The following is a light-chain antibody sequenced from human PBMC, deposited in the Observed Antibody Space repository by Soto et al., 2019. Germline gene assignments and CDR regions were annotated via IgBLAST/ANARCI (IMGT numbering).Light chain of an antibody. Sequence: DIILTQTPLSSPVTLGQPASISCRSSQSLVHGDGDTYLSWLQQRPVQRQSLLIYKISNRVSGVTDRLSGDGAGIDFTLTISSVEGEDVGIYYCIQATHFPRMFGQGTKVEIK. CDR2: KIS. J-gene: IGKJ1*01. V-gene: IGKV2-24*01. CDR1: QSLVHGDGDTY. CDR3: IQATHFPRM.